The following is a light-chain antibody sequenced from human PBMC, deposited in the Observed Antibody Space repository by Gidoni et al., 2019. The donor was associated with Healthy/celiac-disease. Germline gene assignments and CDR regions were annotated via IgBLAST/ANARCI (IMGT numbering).Light chain of an antibody. CDR1: SSNIGSNT. J-gene: IGLJ3*02. Sequence: QSVLTQPPSASGTPGQRVTLSCSGSSSNIGSNTVNWYQQLPGPAPHLLIYSNNQRPSGVPDRFSGSKSGTSASLAISGLQSEDEADYYCAAWDDSLNGWVFGGGTKLTVL. V-gene: IGLV1-44*01. CDR3: AAWDDSLNGWV. CDR2: SNN.